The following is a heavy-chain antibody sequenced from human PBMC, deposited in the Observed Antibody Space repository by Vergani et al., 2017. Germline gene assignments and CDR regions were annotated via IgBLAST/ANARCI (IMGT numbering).Heavy chain of an antibody. D-gene: IGHD5-12*01. Sequence: EVQLMESGGGLVQSGGSLRLSCEASGFTFSVHWMSWVRQAPGKGLEWLAKVNQDASQSYYVDSVKGRFTISRDNAKTSLYLQMNTLRAEDTAVYYCARCGFRTWNYGGRETLVTVPS. CDR3: ARCGFRTWNY. CDR2: VNQDASQS. V-gene: IGHV3-7*01. CDR1: GFTFSVHW. J-gene: IGHJ4*02.